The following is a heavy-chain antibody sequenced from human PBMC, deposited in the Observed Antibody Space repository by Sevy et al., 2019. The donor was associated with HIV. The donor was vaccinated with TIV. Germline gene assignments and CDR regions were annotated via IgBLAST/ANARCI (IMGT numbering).Heavy chain of an antibody. V-gene: IGHV4-61*02. CDR1: GGSMSSGSYY. J-gene: IGHJ6*02. CDR3: ARGYYDSWTGPRDYYYGLGV. D-gene: IGHD3-3*01. CDR2: IYNSGST. Sequence: SGTLSLTCTVSGGSMSSGSYYWTWIRQPAGKGLEWLGRIYNSGSTNYNPSLKSRLTMSVDTSKNQFSVKLSSVTATDTAVYYCARGYYDSWTGPRDYYYGLGVWGQGTTVTVSS.